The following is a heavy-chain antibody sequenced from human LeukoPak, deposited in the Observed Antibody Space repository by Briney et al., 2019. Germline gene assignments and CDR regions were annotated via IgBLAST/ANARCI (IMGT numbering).Heavy chain of an antibody. CDR1: GFTFSSYS. CDR3: ARAPYSYGSFDY. D-gene: IGHD5-18*01. J-gene: IGHJ4*02. V-gene: IGHV3-21*01. Sequence: GGSLRLSCAASGFTFSSYSMNWVRQAPGKGLEWVSSISSSSSYIYYADSVKGRFTISRDNAKNSLYLQTNSLRAEDTAVYYCARAPYSYGSFDYWGQGTLVTVSS. CDR2: ISSSSSYI.